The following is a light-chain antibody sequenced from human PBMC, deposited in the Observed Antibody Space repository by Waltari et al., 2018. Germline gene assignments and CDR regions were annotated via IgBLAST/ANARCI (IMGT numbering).Light chain of an antibody. J-gene: IGKJ2*01. CDR3: QQSHSFPYT. CDR2: ATS. V-gene: IGKV1-39*01. CDR1: HSVSPS. Sequence: DNQMTQSPPSLSASVGDRVTITCRASHSVSPSLNWYQQKPGKAPKLLIDATSILQSGVPSRFSGSGSGTDFTLTISSLQPEDFATYYCQQSHSFPYTFGQGTKLDIK.